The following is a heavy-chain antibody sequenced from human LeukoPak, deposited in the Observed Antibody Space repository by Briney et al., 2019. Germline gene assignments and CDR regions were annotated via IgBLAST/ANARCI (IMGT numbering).Heavy chain of an antibody. V-gene: IGHV3-30-3*01. CDR1: GFTFSGSA. Sequence: TGGSLKLSCAASGFTFSGSAMHWVRQAPGKGLEWVALISYDGNNQYYADSVKGRFTISRDNSKNSLYLQMNTLRAEDTAVYYCAREGAASGWSSFDYWGQGTLVTVSS. CDR2: ISYDGNNQ. D-gene: IGHD6-19*01. CDR3: AREGAASGWSSFDY. J-gene: IGHJ4*02.